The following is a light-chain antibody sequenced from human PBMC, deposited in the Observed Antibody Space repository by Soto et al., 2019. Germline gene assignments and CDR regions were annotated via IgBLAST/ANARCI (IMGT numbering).Light chain of an antibody. V-gene: IGKV3-20*01. Sequence: EIVMTQSPPTLSVSPGEGATLSCRASQSVSSYLAWYQQKPGQAPRVFIYGASTRATGIPDRFSGSGSGTDFTLTISRLEPEDFAVYYCQQQGRSWITFGQRTRLEVK. CDR1: QSVSSY. CDR3: QQQGRSWIT. J-gene: IGKJ5*01. CDR2: GAS.